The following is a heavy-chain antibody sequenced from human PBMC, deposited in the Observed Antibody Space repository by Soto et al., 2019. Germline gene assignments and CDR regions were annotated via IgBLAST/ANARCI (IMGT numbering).Heavy chain of an antibody. CDR3: AKAVLITMVRGNWFDP. CDR1: GFNFNTYW. V-gene: IGHV3-23*01. D-gene: IGHD3-10*01. J-gene: IGHJ5*02. CDR2: ISGSGGST. Sequence: GGSLRLSCAASGFNFNTYWMYWVRQAPGKGLEWVSAISGSGGSTYYADSVKGRFTISRDNSKNTLYLQMNSLRAEDTAVYYCAKAVLITMVRGNWFDPWGQGTLVTVSS.